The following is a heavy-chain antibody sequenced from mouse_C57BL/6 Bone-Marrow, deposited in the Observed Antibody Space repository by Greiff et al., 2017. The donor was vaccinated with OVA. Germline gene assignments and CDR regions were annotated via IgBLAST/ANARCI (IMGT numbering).Heavy chain of an antibody. CDR2: IYPGDGAT. CDR3: ARLDGMDY. Sequence: VKLQESGPELVKPGASVKISCKASGYAFSSSWMNWVKQRPGKGLEWIGRIYPGDGATNYNGKFKGKATLTADKSSSTAYMQLSSLTSEDSAVYFCARLDGMDYWGQGTSVTVSS. CDR1: GYAFSSSW. J-gene: IGHJ4*01. D-gene: IGHD2-3*01. V-gene: IGHV1-82*01.